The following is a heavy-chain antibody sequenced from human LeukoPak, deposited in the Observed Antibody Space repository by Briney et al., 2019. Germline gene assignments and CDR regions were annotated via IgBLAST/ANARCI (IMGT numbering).Heavy chain of an antibody. D-gene: IGHD4-17*01. V-gene: IGHV3-30*18. CDR2: ISYDGSNN. CDR3: AKEDYGDSPSGFDY. CDR1: GFTFSSYG. Sequence: SGGSLRLSCAASGFTFSSYGMHWVRQAPGKGLEWVAVISYDGSNNYYADSVKGRFTISRDNSNNTLYLQMNSLRAEDTAVYYCAKEDYGDSPSGFDYWGQGTLVTVSS. J-gene: IGHJ4*02.